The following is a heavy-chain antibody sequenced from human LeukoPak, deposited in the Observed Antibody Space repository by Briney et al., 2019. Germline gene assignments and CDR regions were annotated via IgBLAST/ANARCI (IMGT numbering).Heavy chain of an antibody. CDR1: GGTFSSYA. V-gene: IGHV1-69*13. CDR2: IISIFGTA. D-gene: IGHD3-10*01. Sequence: ASVKVSCKASGGTFSSYAISWVRQAPGQGLEWMGGIISIFGTANYAQKFQGRVTIAADESTSTAYMELSSLRSEDTAVYYCARTRITMVRGVIGPYYFDYWGQGTLVTVSS. J-gene: IGHJ4*02. CDR3: ARTRITMVRGVIGPYYFDY.